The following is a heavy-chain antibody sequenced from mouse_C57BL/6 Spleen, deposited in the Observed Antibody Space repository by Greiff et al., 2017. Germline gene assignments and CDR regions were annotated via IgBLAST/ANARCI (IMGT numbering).Heavy chain of an antibody. CDR1: GYSFTDYN. V-gene: IGHV1-39*01. J-gene: IGHJ3*01. CDR3: ARGRITRDWFAY. D-gene: IGHD1-1*01. Sequence: VQLQQSGPDLVKPGASVKISCKASGYSFTDYNMNWVQQSNGKSLEWIGLINPNSDTTSYNQKFKFKATLTVDQSTSTAYMQLNSLTSEDSAVYYSARGRITRDWFAYWGQGTLVTVSA. CDR2: INPNSDTT.